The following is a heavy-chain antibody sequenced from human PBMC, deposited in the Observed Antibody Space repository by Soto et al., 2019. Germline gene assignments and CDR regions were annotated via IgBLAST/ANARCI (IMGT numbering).Heavy chain of an antibody. Sequence: ASVKVSCKASGYTFTSYAMHWVRQAPGQRLEWMGWINAGNGNTKYSQKFQGRVTITRDTSASTAYMELSSLRSEDTAVYYCARASSVATIPQNWGQGTLVTVSS. CDR3: ARASSVATIPQN. D-gene: IGHD5-12*01. V-gene: IGHV1-3*01. CDR1: GYTFTSYA. J-gene: IGHJ4*02. CDR2: INAGNGNT.